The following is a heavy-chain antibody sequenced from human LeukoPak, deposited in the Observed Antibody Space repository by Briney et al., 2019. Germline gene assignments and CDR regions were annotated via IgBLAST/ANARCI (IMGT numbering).Heavy chain of an antibody. J-gene: IGHJ6*02. CDR3: ARFSEQLAPHYYYYYGMDV. Sequence: SETLSLTCTVSGGSISSYDWSWIRQPPGNGLECIGYLYYSGSTNYNPPLKSRVTISVDTSKNQFSLKLSSVTAADTAVYYCARFSEQLAPHYYYYYGMDVWGQGTTVTVSS. CDR2: LYYSGST. D-gene: IGHD6-6*01. V-gene: IGHV4-59*08. CDR1: GGSISSYD.